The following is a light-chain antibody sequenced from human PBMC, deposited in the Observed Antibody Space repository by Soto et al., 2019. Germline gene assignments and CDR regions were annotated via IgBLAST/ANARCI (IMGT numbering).Light chain of an antibody. Sequence: SYELTQPPSVSVAPGQTARITCRGDNIGSKPVHWFQQKPGQAPVLVVYDDRDRPSGIPERFSGSNSGNTATLTVGRVEAGDEADYYCQVWDSSSESNVFGTGTKVTVL. J-gene: IGLJ1*01. CDR2: DDR. CDR1: NIGSKP. V-gene: IGLV3-21*02. CDR3: QVWDSSSESNV.